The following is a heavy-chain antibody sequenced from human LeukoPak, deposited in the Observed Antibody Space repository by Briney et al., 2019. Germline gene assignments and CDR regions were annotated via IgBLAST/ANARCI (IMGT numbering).Heavy chain of an antibody. J-gene: IGHJ4*02. V-gene: IGHV3-23*01. Sequence: GGSLRLSCVASGFTFSSYWMHWVRQAPGKGLEWVSAISASGGSTNYADSVKGRFTISRDNSKNTLYLQMNSLRAEDTAVYYCAKSLKYSNYYFDYWGQGTLVTVSS. CDR2: ISASGGST. D-gene: IGHD4-11*01. CDR3: AKSLKYSNYYFDY. CDR1: GFTFSSYW.